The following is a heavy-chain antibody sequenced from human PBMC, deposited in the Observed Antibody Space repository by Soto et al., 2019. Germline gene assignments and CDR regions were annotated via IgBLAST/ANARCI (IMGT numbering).Heavy chain of an antibody. D-gene: IGHD3-22*01. CDR3: ARLSGYQPSHWFDP. CDR1: GGTFSSYA. V-gene: IGHV1-69*13. Sequence: GASVKVSCKASGGTFSSYAISWVRQAPGQGLEWMGGIIPIFGTANYAQKFQGRVTITADESTSTAYMELSSLRSEDTAVYYCARLSGYQPSHWFDPWGQGTQVTVSS. CDR2: IIPIFGTA. J-gene: IGHJ5*02.